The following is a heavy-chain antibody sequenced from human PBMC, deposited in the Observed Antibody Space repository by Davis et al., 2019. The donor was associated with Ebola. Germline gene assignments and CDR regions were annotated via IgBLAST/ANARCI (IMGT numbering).Heavy chain of an antibody. D-gene: IGHD6-25*01. J-gene: IGHJ4*02. CDR3: ARDPIAASNQGDY. CDR1: GFTFSRYW. V-gene: IGHV3-7*01. CDR2: IKQDGSEK. Sequence: GESLKISCAASGFTFSRYWMSWVRQAPGKGLEWVANIKQDGSEKYYVDSMKGRFTISRDNAKNSLYLQMNSLRAEDTAVYYCARDPIAASNQGDYWGQGTLVTVSS.